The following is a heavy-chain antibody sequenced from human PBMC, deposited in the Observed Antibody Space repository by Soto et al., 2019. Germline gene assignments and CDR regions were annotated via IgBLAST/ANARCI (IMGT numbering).Heavy chain of an antibody. D-gene: IGHD3-3*01. V-gene: IGHV1-2*02. CDR2: IYPDSGGT. CDR3: ARDTTLFGVALQTGFDP. CDR1: GYTFSGFY. J-gene: IGHJ5*02. Sequence: ASVKVSCKTSGYTFSGFYIHWVRQAPGQGLESMGWIYPDSGGTDYAQKFQGRVTMTRDTSISTAYMELTSVTAADTAVYYCARDTTLFGVALQTGFDPWGPGTLVTVSS.